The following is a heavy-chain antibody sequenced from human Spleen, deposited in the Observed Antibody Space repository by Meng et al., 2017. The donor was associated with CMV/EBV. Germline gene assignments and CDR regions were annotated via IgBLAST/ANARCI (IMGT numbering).Heavy chain of an antibody. J-gene: IGHJ6*02. CDR1: GFTFSSYA. CDR3: AKSTGGSGSSGSYFYGMDV. Sequence: ETLSLTCAASGFTFSSYAMSWVRQAPGKGLEWLSAISGSGASSYYTDSVKGRFTISRDNARSTLYLQVNSLRSEDTAVYYCAKSTGGSGSSGSYFYGMDVWGPGTTVTVSS. D-gene: IGHD3-10*01. V-gene: IGHV3-23*01. CDR2: ISGSGASS.